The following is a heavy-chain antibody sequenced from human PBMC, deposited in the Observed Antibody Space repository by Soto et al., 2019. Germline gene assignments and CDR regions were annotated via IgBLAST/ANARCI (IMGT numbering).Heavy chain of an antibody. J-gene: IGHJ4*02. D-gene: IGHD6-6*01. V-gene: IGHV4-34*01. CDR3: ARVLAARASRDFDY. Sequence: QVQLQQWGAGLLKPSETLSLTCAVYGGSFSTDYWSWIRQPPGKGLEWIGEINPSGGTNYNPSLKRRVTISVATSKNQFSLKLSSVTAADTAVYYCARVLAARASRDFDYWGQGTRVTVSS. CDR2: INPSGGT. CDR1: GGSFSTDY.